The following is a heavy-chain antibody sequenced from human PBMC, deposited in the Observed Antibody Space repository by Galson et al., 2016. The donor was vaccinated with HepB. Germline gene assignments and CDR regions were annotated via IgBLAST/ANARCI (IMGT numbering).Heavy chain of an antibody. CDR3: ARDLTGADY. V-gene: IGHV3-21*01. J-gene: IGHJ4*02. CDR2: TGTGNGYK. D-gene: IGHD7-27*01. CDR1: GFTFSTYS. Sequence: SLRLSCAASGFTFSTYSMSWVRQAPGRGLEWVSSTGTGNGYKYYADSAEGRVTISRDDAKNSLYLQMNSLRDEDTAIYYCARDLTGADYWGQGTLVTVSS.